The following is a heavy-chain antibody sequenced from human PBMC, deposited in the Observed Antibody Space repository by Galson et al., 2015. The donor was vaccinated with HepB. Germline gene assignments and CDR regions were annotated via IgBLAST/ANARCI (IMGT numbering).Heavy chain of an antibody. CDR1: GFTFSSYW. J-gene: IGHJ6*02. D-gene: IGHD5-18*01. CDR3: ARDGDTAGYYYYGMDV. CDR2: IKQDGSEK. V-gene: IGHV3-7*03. Sequence: SLRLSCAASGFTFSSYWMSWVRQAPGKGLEWVANIKQDGSEKYYVDSVKGRFTISRDNAKNSLYLQMNSLRAEDTAVYYCARDGDTAGYYYYGMDVWGQGTTVTVSS.